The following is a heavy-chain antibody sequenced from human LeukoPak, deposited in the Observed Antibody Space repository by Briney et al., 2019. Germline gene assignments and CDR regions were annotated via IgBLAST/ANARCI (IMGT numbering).Heavy chain of an antibody. CDR1: GGSFSGYY. Sequence: SETLSLTCPVYGGSFSGYYWSWIRQPPGKGLEWIGEINHSGSTNYNPSLKSRVTISVDTSKNQFSLKLSSVTAADTAVYYCARARVTMVRGVIWYYYGMDVWGKGTTVTVSS. CDR3: ARARVTMVRGVIWYYYGMDV. CDR2: INHSGST. D-gene: IGHD3-10*01. V-gene: IGHV4-34*01. J-gene: IGHJ6*04.